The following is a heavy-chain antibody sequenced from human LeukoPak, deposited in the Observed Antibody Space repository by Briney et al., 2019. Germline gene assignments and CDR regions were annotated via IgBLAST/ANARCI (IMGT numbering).Heavy chain of an antibody. CDR1: GFTFSNYA. D-gene: IGHD3-22*01. CDR2: ISGSGGST. CDR3: AKCYYDSSTSGTDW. J-gene: IGHJ4*02. V-gene: IGHV3-23*01. Sequence: GGSLRLSCAASGFTFSNYAMSWVRQAPGKGLEWVSAISGSGGSTYYADSFVKGRFTISRDNSKNTLYLQMNSLRAEDTAVYYCAKCYYDSSTSGTDWWGQGTLVTVSS.